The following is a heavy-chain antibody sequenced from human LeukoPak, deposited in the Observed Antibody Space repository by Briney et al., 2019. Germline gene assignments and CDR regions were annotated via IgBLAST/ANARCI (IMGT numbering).Heavy chain of an antibody. Sequence: GGSLRLSCAASGFTFSSYGMNWVRQAPGKGLEWVSAISGSGGSTYYADSVKGRFTISRDNSKNTLYLQMNSLRAEDTAVYYCAGRGSASYFGYWGQGTLVTVSS. CDR1: GFTFSSYG. V-gene: IGHV3-23*01. CDR2: ISGSGGST. CDR3: AGRGSASYFGY. J-gene: IGHJ4*02. D-gene: IGHD3-10*01.